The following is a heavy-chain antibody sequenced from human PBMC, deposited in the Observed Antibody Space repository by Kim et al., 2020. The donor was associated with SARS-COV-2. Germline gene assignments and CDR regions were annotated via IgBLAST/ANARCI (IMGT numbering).Heavy chain of an antibody. D-gene: IGHD1-26*01. V-gene: IGHV4-4*02. CDR3: ARSRGKRSGSYELRLGYFDY. Sequence: SETLSLTCAVSGGSISSSNWWSWVRQPPGKGLVWIGEIYHSGSTNYNPSLKSRVTISVDKSKNQFSLKLSSVTAADTAVYYCARSRGKRSGSYELRLGYFDYWGQGTLVTVSS. CDR2: IYHSGST. CDR1: GGSISSSNW. J-gene: IGHJ4*02.